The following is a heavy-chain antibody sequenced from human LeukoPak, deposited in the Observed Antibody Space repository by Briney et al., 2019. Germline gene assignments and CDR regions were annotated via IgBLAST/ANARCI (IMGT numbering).Heavy chain of an antibody. CDR3: ARRGGGIQLWFFDY. CDR2: INHSGST. D-gene: IGHD5-18*01. CDR1: GGSFSGYY. J-gene: IGHJ4*02. Sequence: SETLSLTCAVYGGSFSGYYWSWIRQPPGKGLEWLGEINHSGSTNYNPSLKSRVTISVDTSKNQFSLKLSSVTAADTAVYYCARRGGGIQLWFFDYWGQGTLVTVSS. V-gene: IGHV4-34*01.